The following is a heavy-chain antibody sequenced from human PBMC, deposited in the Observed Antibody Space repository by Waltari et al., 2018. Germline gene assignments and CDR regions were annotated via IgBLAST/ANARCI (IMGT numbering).Heavy chain of an antibody. CDR3: ARDRSGSWTTDY. Sequence: QVQLVQSGAEVKEPGASVKVSCKASGYTLTSSHMHWVRQAPGQGLEWMGIINPNGEGARQAQKFQGRITMTRDTSTSTDYMELSSLRSEDTAVYYCARDRSGSWTTDYWGQGTLVTVSS. D-gene: IGHD6-13*01. CDR1: GYTLTSSH. V-gene: IGHV1-46*01. J-gene: IGHJ4*02. CDR2: INPNGEGA.